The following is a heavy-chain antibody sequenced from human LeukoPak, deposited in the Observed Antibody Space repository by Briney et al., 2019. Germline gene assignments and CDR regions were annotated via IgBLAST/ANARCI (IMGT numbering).Heavy chain of an antibody. Sequence: GGSLRLSCAASGFMFSSSWMSWVRQAPGKGLEWVANIKQDGSERNYVDSLKGRFTISRDNAKNSLYLQMNSLRVEDTAVYCCARMGSYGPYYYHYMDVWGKGTTVTVSS. J-gene: IGHJ6*03. D-gene: IGHD3-16*01. V-gene: IGHV3-7*01. CDR1: GFMFSSSW. CDR3: ARMGSYGPYYYHYMDV. CDR2: IKQDGSER.